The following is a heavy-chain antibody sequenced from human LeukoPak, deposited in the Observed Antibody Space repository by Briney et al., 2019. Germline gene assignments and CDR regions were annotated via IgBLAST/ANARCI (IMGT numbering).Heavy chain of an antibody. Sequence: SETLSLTCTVSGGSISSYYWSWLRQPPGKGLEWIGYIYYSGSTNYNPSLKSRVTISVDTSKNQFSLNLTSVTAADTAVYYCARVYGDYGDYWGQGILSPSPQ. J-gene: IGHJ4*02. D-gene: IGHD4-17*01. CDR1: GGSISSYY. V-gene: IGHV4-59*08. CDR3: ARVYGDYGDY. CDR2: IYYSGST.